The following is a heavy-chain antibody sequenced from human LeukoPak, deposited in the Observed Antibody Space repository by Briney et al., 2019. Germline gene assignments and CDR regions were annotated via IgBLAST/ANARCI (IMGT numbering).Heavy chain of an antibody. Sequence: SETLSLTCAVYGGSFSGYYWSWIRQPPGKGLEWIGEINHSGSTNYNPSLKSRVTISVDTSKNQFSLKLSSVTAADTAVYYCARPSYGDYVVRFLWFDPWGQGTLVTVSS. J-gene: IGHJ5*02. V-gene: IGHV4-34*01. CDR2: INHSGST. D-gene: IGHD4-17*01. CDR1: GGSFSGYY. CDR3: ARPSYGDYVVRFLWFDP.